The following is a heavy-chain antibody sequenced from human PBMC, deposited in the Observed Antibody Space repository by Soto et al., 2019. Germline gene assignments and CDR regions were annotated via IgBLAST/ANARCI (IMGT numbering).Heavy chain of an antibody. CDR3: ARHGEGGDYDFWSTARYYYYYMDV. D-gene: IGHD3-3*01. V-gene: IGHV4-59*08. J-gene: IGHJ6*03. Sequence: SETLSLTCTVSGGSISSYYWSWIRQPPGKGLEWIGYIYYSGSTNYNPSLKSRVTISVDTSKNQFSLKLSSVTAADTAVYYCARHGEGGDYDFWSTARYYYYYMDVWGKGTTVTVSS. CDR2: IYYSGST. CDR1: GGSISSYY.